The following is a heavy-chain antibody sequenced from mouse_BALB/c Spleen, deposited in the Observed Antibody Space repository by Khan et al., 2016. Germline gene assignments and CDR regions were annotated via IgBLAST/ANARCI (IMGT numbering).Heavy chain of an antibody. V-gene: IGHV1-4*01. CDR3: AIGGDYYGSSYYAMDY. Sequence: QVQLQQSGAELARPGASVKMSCKASGYTFTSYTMHWVKQRPGQGLEWIGYINPSSGYTNYNQKFKDKATLTADKSSSTAYMHLSSLTSEDSAVYYCAIGGDYYGSSYYAMDYWGQGTSVTVSS. CDR2: INPSSGYT. D-gene: IGHD1-1*01. CDR1: GYTFTSYT. J-gene: IGHJ4*01.